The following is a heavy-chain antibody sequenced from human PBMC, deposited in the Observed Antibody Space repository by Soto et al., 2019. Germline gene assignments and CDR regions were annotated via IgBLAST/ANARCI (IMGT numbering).Heavy chain of an antibody. CDR3: ARGYEGYSAGMYYFDY. V-gene: IGHV1-69*01. CDR1: GGTFSSYA. CDR2: IIPIFGTA. J-gene: IGHJ4*02. Sequence: QVQLVQSGAEVKKPGSSVKVSCKASGGTFSSYAISWVRQAPVQGLEWMGGIIPIFGTANYAQKFQGRVTIAADESTSTAYMELSSLRSEDTAVYYCARGYEGYSAGMYYFDYWGQGNMVTVSS. D-gene: IGHD5-18*01.